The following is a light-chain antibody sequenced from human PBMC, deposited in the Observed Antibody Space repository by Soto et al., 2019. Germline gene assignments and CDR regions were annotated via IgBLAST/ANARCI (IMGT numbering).Light chain of an antibody. J-gene: IGKJ1*01. CDR2: GAT. V-gene: IGKV3-15*01. CDR1: QSVSSY. CDR3: QQYNNWPRT. Sequence: EIVMTQSPATLSLSPGERATRSCMASQSVSSYLAWYQQKPGQAPGLLIHGATTRATGIPARFSGSGSGTEFTLTISSLQSEDFAVYYCQQYNNWPRTFGQGTKVDI.